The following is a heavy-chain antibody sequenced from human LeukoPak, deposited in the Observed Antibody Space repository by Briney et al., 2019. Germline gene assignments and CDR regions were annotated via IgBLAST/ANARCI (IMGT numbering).Heavy chain of an antibody. D-gene: IGHD4-17*01. CDR2: IYYSGST. J-gene: IGHJ5*02. CDR3: ARSPPTVTRSRSWFDP. CDR1: GGSISSSSYY. V-gene: IGHV4-39*07. Sequence: PSETLSLTCTVSGGSISSSSYYWGWIRQPPGKGLEWIGSIYYSGSTYYNPSLKSRVTISVDTSKNQFSLKLGSVTAADTAVYYCARSPPTVTRSRSWFDPWGQGTLVTVSS.